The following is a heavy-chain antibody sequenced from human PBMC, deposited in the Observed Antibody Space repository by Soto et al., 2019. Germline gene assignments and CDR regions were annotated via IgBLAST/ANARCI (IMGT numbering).Heavy chain of an antibody. D-gene: IGHD3-16*01. CDR1: GGTFSSYA. V-gene: IGHV1-69*01. J-gene: IGHJ4*02. CDR2: IIPIFGTA. Sequence: QVQLVQSGDEVKKPGSSVKVSCKASGGTFSSYAISWVRQAPGQGLEWMGGIIPIFGTANYAQKFQGRVTITADESTSTAYMELSSLRSEDTAVYYCARGHDDYDYVWGIGGYWGQGTLVTVSS. CDR3: ARGHDDYDYVWGIGGY.